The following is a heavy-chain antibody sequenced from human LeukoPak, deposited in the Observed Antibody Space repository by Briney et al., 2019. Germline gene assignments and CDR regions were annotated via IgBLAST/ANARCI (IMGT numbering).Heavy chain of an antibody. V-gene: IGHV4-39*01. CDR2: SCYSRCT. D-gene: IGHD2-15*01. J-gene: IGHJ3*02. CDR1: GGCISSSSYY. Sequence: SETLTLTCTVSGGCISSSSYYWGWIRQPPGKGLVWIGCSCYSRCTYYNPSLKSRVTISVDPSNNQFCLKLSSVTAADTAVYYCARHFFRGRDSSGGSCYSRAFDIWGQGTMATVSS. CDR3: ARHFFRGRDSSGGSCYSRAFDI.